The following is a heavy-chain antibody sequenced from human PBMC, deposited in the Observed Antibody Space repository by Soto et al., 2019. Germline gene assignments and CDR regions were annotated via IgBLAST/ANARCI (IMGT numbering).Heavy chain of an antibody. CDR2: INAGTGNT. Sequence: GASVKVSCKASGYTFTSYAMHWVRQAPGQRPEWMGWINAGTGNTKYSQNFQGRVTITRETSASTAYMEVSSLRSEDTAFYFCAREKADSSVYYAPLDYWGQGTLVTVSS. CDR1: GYTFTSYA. CDR3: AREKADSSVYYAPLDY. J-gene: IGHJ4*02. D-gene: IGHD3-22*01. V-gene: IGHV1-3*01.